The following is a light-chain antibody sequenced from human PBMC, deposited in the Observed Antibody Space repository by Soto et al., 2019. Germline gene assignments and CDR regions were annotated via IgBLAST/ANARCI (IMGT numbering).Light chain of an antibody. Sequence: EIVMTQSPATLSVSPGERATLSCRASQSVSSNLAWYQQKPGQAPRLLIYGASTRSTGIPARFSGSGSGTEFTLTINGLQSEDCAVYYCQQYNNHWTFGQGTKVEIQ. CDR2: GAS. V-gene: IGKV3-15*01. J-gene: IGKJ1*01. CDR1: QSVSSN. CDR3: QQYNNHWT.